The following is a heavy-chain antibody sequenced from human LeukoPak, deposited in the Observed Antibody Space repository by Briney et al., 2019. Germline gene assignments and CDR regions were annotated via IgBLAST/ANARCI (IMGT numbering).Heavy chain of an antibody. J-gene: IGHJ4*02. CDR3: ARKGTVTTPFDY. V-gene: IGHV6-1*01. D-gene: IGHD1/OR15-1a*01. Sequence: SQTLSLTCAISGDSVSSNSAAWNWIRQSPSRGLERLGRTYYRSKWISDYAVSVKSRITINADTSKNQFSLQVNSVTPEDTAVYYCARKGTVTTPFDYWGQGILVTVSS. CDR2: TYYRSKWIS. CDR1: GDSVSSNSAA.